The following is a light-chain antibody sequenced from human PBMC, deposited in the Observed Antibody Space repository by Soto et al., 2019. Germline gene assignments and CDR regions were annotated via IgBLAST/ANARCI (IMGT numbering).Light chain of an antibody. CDR1: QSVSSY. CDR3: PHRRDWPLS. Sequence: EIVLTQSPATLSLSPGEIATLSCRASQSVSSYLAWYQQRPGQAPRLLIHDASKSATGIQSRFSGSGSGTEFTLTISSLEPEDFAVYYCPHRRDWPLSFRGGNKVEIK. J-gene: IGKJ4*01. V-gene: IGKV3-11*01. CDR2: DAS.